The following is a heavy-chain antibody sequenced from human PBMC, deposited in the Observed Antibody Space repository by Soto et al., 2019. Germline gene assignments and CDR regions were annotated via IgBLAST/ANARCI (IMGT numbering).Heavy chain of an antibody. V-gene: IGHV3-30*18. D-gene: IGHD3-22*01. CDR3: AKDLIRHYYDSSGYSGPFDY. Sequence: GGSLRLSCAASGFTFSSYGMHWVRQAPGKGLEWVAVISYDGSNKYYADSVKGRFTISRDNSKNTLYLQMNSLRAEDTAVYYCAKDLIRHYYDSSGYSGPFDYWGQGTLVTV. J-gene: IGHJ4*02. CDR1: GFTFSSYG. CDR2: ISYDGSNK.